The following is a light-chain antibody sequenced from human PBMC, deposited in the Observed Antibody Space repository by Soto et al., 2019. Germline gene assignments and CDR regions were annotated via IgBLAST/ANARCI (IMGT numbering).Light chain of an antibody. CDR3: CLYSDDNGRL. CDR2: EGN. CDR1: SGDVLSYDG. V-gene: IGLV2-23*01. Sequence: QSALTQPASVSGSPGQSITISCTGPSGDVLSYDGVSWYQHHPGKAPKLLIYEGNKRPSGVSDRFSGPKSGHMASLTISGLQAEDEDDYYYCLYSDDNGRLFGGGTKLTVL. J-gene: IGLJ2*01.